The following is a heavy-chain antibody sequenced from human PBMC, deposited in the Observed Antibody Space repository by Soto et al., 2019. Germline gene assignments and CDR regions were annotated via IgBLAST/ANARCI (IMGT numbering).Heavy chain of an antibody. J-gene: IGHJ4*02. D-gene: IGHD6-19*01. Sequence: PSETLSLTCPVSGGSMSSNYWSWVRQSAGKGLEWVGRIYTSGTTNYNPSIKSRVTMSVDTSKNRFSLKLTSVTAADTAVYYCARDQRLDSYSSPLYLYFDSWGQGSLVTVSS. CDR3: ARDQRLDSYSSPLYLYFDS. V-gene: IGHV4-4*07. CDR2: IYTSGTT. CDR1: GGSMSSNY.